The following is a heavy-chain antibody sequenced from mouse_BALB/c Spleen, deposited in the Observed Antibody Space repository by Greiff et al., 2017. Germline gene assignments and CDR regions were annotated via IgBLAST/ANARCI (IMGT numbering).Heavy chain of an antibody. D-gene: IGHD2-1*01. CDR3: TRPRGNYYFDY. Sequence: EVQGVESGGGLVQPGGSMKLSCVASGFTFSNYWMNWVRQSPEKGLEWVAEIRLKSNNYATHYAESVKGRFTISRDDSKSSVYLQMNNLRAEDTGIYYCTRPRGNYYFDYWGQGTTLTVSS. V-gene: IGHV6-6*02. J-gene: IGHJ2*01. CDR1: GFTFSNYW. CDR2: IRLKSNNYAT.